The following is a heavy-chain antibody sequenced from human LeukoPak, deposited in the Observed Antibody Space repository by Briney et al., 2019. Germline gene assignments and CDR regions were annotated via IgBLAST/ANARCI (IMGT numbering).Heavy chain of an antibody. D-gene: IGHD2-2*01. CDR1: GFTFSSYS. Sequence: TGGSLRLSCAASGFTFSSYSMNWVRHAPGKGLERVSSISSSSSYIYYADSVKGRFTISRDNAKNSLYLQMNSLRAEDTAVYYCARGFSSSLPGYWGQGTLVTVSS. J-gene: IGHJ4*02. CDR3: ARGFSSSLPGY. CDR2: ISSSSSYI. V-gene: IGHV3-21*01.